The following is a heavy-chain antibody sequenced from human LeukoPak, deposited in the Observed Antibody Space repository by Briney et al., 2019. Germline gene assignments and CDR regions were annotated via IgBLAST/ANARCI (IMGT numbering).Heavy chain of an antibody. CDR1: GFTFSSYS. CDR3: ARDRNDFWSGYFHFDY. J-gene: IGHJ4*02. CDR2: ISSSGSTI. V-gene: IGHV3-48*04. Sequence: GGSLRLSCAASGFTFSSYSMNWVRQAPGKGLEWVSYISSSGSTIYYADSVKGRFTISRDNAKNSLYLQMNSLRAEDTAVYYCARDRNDFWSGYFHFDYWGQGTLVTVSS. D-gene: IGHD3-3*01.